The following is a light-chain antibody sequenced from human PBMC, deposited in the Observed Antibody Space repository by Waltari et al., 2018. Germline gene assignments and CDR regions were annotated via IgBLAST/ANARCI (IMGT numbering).Light chain of an antibody. CDR3: QQRRSWPLT. V-gene: IGKV3-11*01. J-gene: IGKJ4*01. CDR1: QSVRSY. Sequence: EIVLTQSPATLSLSPGEGATLSCWASQSVRSYLAWYQQKPGPAPRLLIYDASNRATGIPARFSGSGSGTDFTLTISSLEPEDFAVYYCQQRRSWPLTFGGGTKVEIK. CDR2: DAS.